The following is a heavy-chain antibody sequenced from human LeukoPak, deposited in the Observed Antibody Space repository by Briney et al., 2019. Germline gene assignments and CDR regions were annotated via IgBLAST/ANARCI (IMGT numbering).Heavy chain of an antibody. CDR1: GVTISSSSYY. CDR3: ARHLFCTNGVCYGHYYYGMDV. D-gene: IGHD2-8*01. J-gene: IGHJ6*01. V-gene: IGHV4-39*01. CDR2: ICYSGST. Sequence: PSETLSLTCTVSGVTISSSSYYWGWIRQAPGKGLEWIGSICYSGSTYYNPSLKSRVTISVDTSKNQFSLKLSSVTAADTAVYYCARHLFCTNGVCYGHYYYGMDVWGEGTTVTVSS.